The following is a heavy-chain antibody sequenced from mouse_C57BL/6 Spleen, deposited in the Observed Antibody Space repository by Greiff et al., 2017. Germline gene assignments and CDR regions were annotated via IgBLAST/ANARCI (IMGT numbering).Heavy chain of an antibody. CDR1: GFTFSDYY. CDR3: ARELGPRYFDV. D-gene: IGHD4-1*01. J-gene: IGHJ1*03. V-gene: IGHV5-16*01. Sequence: EVQVVESEGGLVQPGSSMKLSCTASGFTFSDYYMAWVRQVPEKGLEWVANINYDGSSTYYLDSLKSRFIISRDNAKNILYLQMSSLKSEDTATYYCARELGPRYFDVWGTGTTVTVSS. CDR2: INYDGSST.